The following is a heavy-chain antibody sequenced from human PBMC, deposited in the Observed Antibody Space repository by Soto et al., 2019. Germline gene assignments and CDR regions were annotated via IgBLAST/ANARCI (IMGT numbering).Heavy chain of an antibody. J-gene: IGHJ5*02. D-gene: IGHD1-7*01. Sequence: EVQLLESGGGLVQPGGSLRLSCAASGFTFSSYAMNWVRQAPGKGLEWVSSISGSGAGTHYADSVKGRFTISRDNAENTLYLQMNSLRAEDTALYYCAKDSTENYYNWFDPWGQGTLVTVSS. V-gene: IGHV3-23*01. CDR1: GFTFSSYA. CDR3: AKDSTENYYNWFDP. CDR2: ISGSGAGT.